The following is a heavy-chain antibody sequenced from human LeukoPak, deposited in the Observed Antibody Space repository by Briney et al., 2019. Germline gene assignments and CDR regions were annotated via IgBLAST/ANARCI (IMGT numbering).Heavy chain of an antibody. CDR1: GYPASSGFY. J-gene: IGHJ4*02. V-gene: IGHV4-38-2*01. D-gene: IGHD3-16*02. CDR3: ARRDYVWGSDRSYFDY. CDR2: IYHSVTT. Sequence: SETLSLTCSASGYPASSGFYWGWIRQPPGKGLEWIGSIYHSVTTFYNASLQSRVSISVDTAKKKLSLKPSSLTAADTALYYCARRDYVWGSDRSYFDYWGLGTLVTVSS.